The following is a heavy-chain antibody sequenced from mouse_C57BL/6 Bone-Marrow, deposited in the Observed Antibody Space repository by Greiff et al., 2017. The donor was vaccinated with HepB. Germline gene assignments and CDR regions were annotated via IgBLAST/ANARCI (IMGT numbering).Heavy chain of an antibody. V-gene: IGHV1-72*01. D-gene: IGHD1-1*01. CDR3: AFITTVVAIRYFDV. Sequence: QVQLKQPGAELVKPGASVKLSCKASGYTFTSYWMHWVKQRPGRGLEWIGRIDPNSGGTKYNEKFKSKATLTVDKPSSTAYMQLSSLTSEDSAVYYCAFITTVVAIRYFDVWGTGTTVTVSS. CDR2: IDPNSGGT. J-gene: IGHJ1*03. CDR1: GYTFTSYW.